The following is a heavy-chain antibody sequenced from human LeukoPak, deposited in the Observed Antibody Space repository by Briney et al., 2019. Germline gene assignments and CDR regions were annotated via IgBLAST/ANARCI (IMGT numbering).Heavy chain of an antibody. CDR1: GFTFSTYA. CDR2: IRPDGDRT. V-gene: IGHV3-23*01. D-gene: IGHD6-19*01. J-gene: IGHJ4*02. Sequence: GGSLRLSCAASGFTFSTYAITWVRQGPGKGLEWVSAIRPDGDRTYYTDSVRGRFTISRDNSRDTVYLQVSSLRVEDTAVYYCAREQSGTRGWYTVDYWGQGTLVTVSS. CDR3: AREQSGTRGWYTVDY.